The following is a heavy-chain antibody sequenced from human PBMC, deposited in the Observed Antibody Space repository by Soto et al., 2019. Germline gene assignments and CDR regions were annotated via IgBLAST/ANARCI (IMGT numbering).Heavy chain of an antibody. CDR3: ARDWRYSSRGNDY. J-gene: IGHJ4*02. CDR1: GFTFSSYS. D-gene: IGHD6-13*01. CDR2: ISSSCSTI. Sequence: EVQLVESGGGLVQPGGSLRLSCAASGFTFSSYSMNWVRQAPGKGLEWVSYISSSCSTIYYADSVKGRFTISRDNAKNSLYLQMSSLRDEDTAVYYCARDWRYSSRGNDYWGQGTLVTVSS. V-gene: IGHV3-48*02.